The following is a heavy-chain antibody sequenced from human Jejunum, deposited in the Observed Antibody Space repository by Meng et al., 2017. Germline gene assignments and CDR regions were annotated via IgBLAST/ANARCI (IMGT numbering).Heavy chain of an antibody. Sequence: QGQLQESGPRLVRRSETLSLLCTVSGGSVGRAGYQWGWIRQPPGRGLEWIGYANINYNPSLKRRVTISLDTSRNLSSLSLTSVTAADTAVYYCARDSMGSLDYWGQGILVTVSS. CDR1: GGSVGRAGYQ. V-gene: IGHV4-61*08. CDR2: ANI. D-gene: IGHD1-26*01. CDR3: ARDSMGSLDY. J-gene: IGHJ4*02.